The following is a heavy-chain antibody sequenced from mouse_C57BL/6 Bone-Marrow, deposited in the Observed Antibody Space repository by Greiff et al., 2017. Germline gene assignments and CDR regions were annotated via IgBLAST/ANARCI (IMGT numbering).Heavy chain of an antibody. D-gene: IGHD1-1*01. J-gene: IGHJ3*01. CDR1: GYTFTSYW. Sequence: QVQLQQPGAELVKPGASVKLSCKASGYTFTSYWMHWVKQRPGQGLEWIGMIQPNSGSTNYYEKFKSKATLTVDKSSRTAYMQLSSLTYEDSAVYYCARCPNCYGGNPFAYWGQGTLVTVSA. CDR3: ARCPNCYGGNPFAY. V-gene: IGHV1-64*01. CDR2: IQPNSGST.